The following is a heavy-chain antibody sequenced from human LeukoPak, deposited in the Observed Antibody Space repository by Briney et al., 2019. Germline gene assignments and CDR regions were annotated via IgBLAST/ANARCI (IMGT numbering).Heavy chain of an antibody. D-gene: IGHD5-12*01. CDR2: FDPEDGET. CDR1: GYTLTELS. CDR3: ATEGVATIPAAFDY. J-gene: IGHJ4*02. Sequence: ASVKVSCKVSGYTLTELSMHWVRQAPGKGLEWMGGFDPEDGETIYAQKFQGRVTMTENTSTDTAYMELSSLRSEDTAVYYCATEGVATIPAAFDYWGQGTLVTVSS. V-gene: IGHV1-24*01.